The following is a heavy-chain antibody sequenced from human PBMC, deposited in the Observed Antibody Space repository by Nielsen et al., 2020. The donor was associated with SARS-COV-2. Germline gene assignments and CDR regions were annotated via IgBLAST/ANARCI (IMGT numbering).Heavy chain of an antibody. V-gene: IGHV3-30-3*01. CDR3: ARDHFTYYYYYGMDV. J-gene: IGHJ6*02. CDR2: ISYDGSNK. CDR1: GFTSSSYA. D-gene: IGHD2/OR15-2a*01. Sequence: GGSLRLSCAASGFTSSSYAMHWVRQAPGKGLEWVAVISYDGSNKYYADSVKGRFTISRDNSKNTLYLQMNSLRAEDTAVYYCARDHFTYYYYYGMDVWGQGTTVTVSS.